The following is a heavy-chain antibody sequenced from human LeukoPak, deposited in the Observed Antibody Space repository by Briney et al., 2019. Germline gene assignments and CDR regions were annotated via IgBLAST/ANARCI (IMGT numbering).Heavy chain of an antibody. Sequence: GESLKISCKGSGYNFTNYWIGWVRQMPGKGLEWMGIIYPGDSDTRYSPSFQGQVTISADKSISTAYLQWSSLKASDTAMYYCARIKGALARENYFDYWGQGTLVTVSS. CDR3: ARIKGALARENYFDY. J-gene: IGHJ4*02. CDR2: IYPGDSDT. V-gene: IGHV5-51*01. D-gene: IGHD1-26*01. CDR1: GYNFTNYW.